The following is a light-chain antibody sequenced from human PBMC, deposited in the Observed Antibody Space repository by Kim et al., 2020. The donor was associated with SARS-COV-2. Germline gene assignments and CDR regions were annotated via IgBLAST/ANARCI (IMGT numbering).Light chain of an antibody. CDR1: QSISTC. V-gene: IGKV3-11*01. CDR3: QQRSTWPPWT. CDR2: DAS. Sequence: LSPGERATLSCRAGQSISTCLAWYQQKPGQAPRLLIFDASNRATGIPGRFSGSGSGTDFTLTISSLEPEDFAVYYCQQRSTWPPWTFGQGTKVEI. J-gene: IGKJ1*01.